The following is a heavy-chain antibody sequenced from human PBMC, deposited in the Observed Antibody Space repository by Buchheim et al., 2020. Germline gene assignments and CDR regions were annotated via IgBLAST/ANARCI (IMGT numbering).Heavy chain of an antibody. Sequence: QVQLQESGPGLVKPSETLSLTCTVSGGSISSYYWSWIRQPPGKGLEWIGYIYYRGRTNSNPSLKSRVTISVDTSKNQFSLKLSSVTAADTAVYYCARAFVVVPAAIWFDPWGQGTL. D-gene: IGHD2-2*01. J-gene: IGHJ5*02. CDR2: IYYRGRT. CDR1: GGSISSYY. V-gene: IGHV4-59*01. CDR3: ARAFVVVPAAIWFDP.